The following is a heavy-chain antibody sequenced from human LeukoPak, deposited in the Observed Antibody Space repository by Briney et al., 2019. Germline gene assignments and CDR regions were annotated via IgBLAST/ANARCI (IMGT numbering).Heavy chain of an antibody. Sequence: SETLSLTCAVYGGSFSGYYWSWIRQPPGKGLEWIGEINHSGSTNYNPSLKSRVTISVDTSKNQFSLKLSSVTTADTAVYYCARARSSIMITFGGLGAWFDPWGQGTLVTVSP. V-gene: IGHV4-34*01. J-gene: IGHJ5*02. CDR1: GGSFSGYY. CDR3: ARARSSIMITFGGLGAWFDP. CDR2: INHSGST. D-gene: IGHD3-16*01.